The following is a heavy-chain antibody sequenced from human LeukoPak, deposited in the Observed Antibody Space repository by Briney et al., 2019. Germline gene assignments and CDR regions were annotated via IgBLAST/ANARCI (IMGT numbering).Heavy chain of an antibody. D-gene: IGHD6-19*01. CDR2: INHRGST. CDR1: GGSISGYY. V-gene: IGHV4-34*01. CDR3: AGKAVAGPYFDY. Sequence: SETLSLTCTVSGGSISGYYWSWIRQPPGKGLEWIREINHRGSTNYNPSLKSRVSISVDTSKNQFSLKLTSVTAADTAVYYCAGKAVAGPYFDYWGQGTLVTVSS. J-gene: IGHJ4*02.